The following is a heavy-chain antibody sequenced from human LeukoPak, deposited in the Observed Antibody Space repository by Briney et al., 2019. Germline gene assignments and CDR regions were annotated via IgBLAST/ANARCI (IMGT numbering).Heavy chain of an antibody. Sequence: SGGSLRLSCAASGFTFDDYAMHWVRQAPGKGLEWVSGISWNSGSIGYADSVKGRFIISRDNAKNSLYLQMNSLRAEDTASYYCAKATRSSGSLGAFDIWGQGTMVTVSS. V-gene: IGHV3-9*01. D-gene: IGHD6-19*01. J-gene: IGHJ3*02. CDR2: ISWNSGSI. CDR3: AKATRSSGSLGAFDI. CDR1: GFTFDDYA.